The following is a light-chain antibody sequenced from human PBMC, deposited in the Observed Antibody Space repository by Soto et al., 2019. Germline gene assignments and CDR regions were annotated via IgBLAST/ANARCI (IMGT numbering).Light chain of an antibody. CDR3: QQYNSYPYS. V-gene: IGKV1-5*01. J-gene: IGKJ2*01. CDR1: QRISSW. CDR2: DAS. Sequence: DIQMTQSPSTLSASIGDIVTITCRASQRISSWLAWYQQKPGKDPKLLIYDASSLQSGVPSRFSVSGSGTEFTLCISSLQPDDFATYYCQQYNSYPYSFGQGTKLEI.